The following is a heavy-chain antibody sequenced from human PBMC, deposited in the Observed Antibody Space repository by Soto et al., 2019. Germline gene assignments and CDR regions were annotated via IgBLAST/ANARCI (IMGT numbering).Heavy chain of an antibody. CDR2: IIPIFGTA. Sequence: SVKVSCKASGGTFSSYAISWVRQAPGQGLEWMGGIIPIFGTANYAQKFQGRVTITADESTSTAYMELSSLRSEDAAVYYCARGHGYNRAFDYWGQGTLVTVSS. CDR1: GGTFSSYA. CDR3: ARGHGYNRAFDY. V-gene: IGHV1-69*13. J-gene: IGHJ4*02. D-gene: IGHD5-12*01.